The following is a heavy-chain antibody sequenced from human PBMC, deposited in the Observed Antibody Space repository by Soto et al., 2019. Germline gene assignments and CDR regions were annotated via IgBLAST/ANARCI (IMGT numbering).Heavy chain of an antibody. J-gene: IGHJ4*02. Sequence: EVQLVESGGGLVQPGGSLRLSCAASGFTFSSYSMNWVRQAPRKWLEWVSYISSSSSTIYYADSVKARFTISRESAKNSLYVHMNSLRAEDTAVYFWAREDGDYSNFDYWGQGTLVTVSS. CDR3: AREDGDYSNFDY. CDR1: GFTFSSYS. CDR2: ISSSSSTI. D-gene: IGHD2-21*01. V-gene: IGHV3-48*01.